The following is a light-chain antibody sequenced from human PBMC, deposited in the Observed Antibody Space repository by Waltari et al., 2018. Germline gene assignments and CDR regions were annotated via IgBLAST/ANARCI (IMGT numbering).Light chain of an antibody. Sequence: EIVLTQSPATLSLSPGERATLSCRASQSVSSYLAWYQQQPGQAPRLLIYDASNSATGIPARFSGSGSGTDFTLTISSLEPEDYAVYYCQQRSNWLLTFGGGTKVGIK. CDR2: DAS. CDR3: QQRSNWLLT. V-gene: IGKV3-11*01. CDR1: QSVSSY. J-gene: IGKJ4*01.